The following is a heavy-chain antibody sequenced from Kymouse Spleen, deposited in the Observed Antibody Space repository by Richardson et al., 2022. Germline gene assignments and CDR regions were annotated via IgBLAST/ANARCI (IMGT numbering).Heavy chain of an antibody. CDR1: GGSFSGYY. D-gene: IGHD3-9*01. CDR3: AREVVLRYFDWGWFDP. Sequence: QVQLQQWGAGLLKPSETLSLTCAVYGGSFSGYYWSWIRQPPGKGLEWIGEINHSGSTNYNPSLKSRVTISVDTSKNQFSLKLSSVTAADTAVYYCAREVVLRYFDWGWFDPWGQGTLVTVSS. J-gene: IGHJ5*02. V-gene: IGHV4-34*01. CDR2: INHSGST.